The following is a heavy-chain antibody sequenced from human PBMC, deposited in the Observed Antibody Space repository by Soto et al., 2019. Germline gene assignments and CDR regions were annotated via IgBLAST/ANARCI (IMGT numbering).Heavy chain of an antibody. J-gene: IGHJ4*02. D-gene: IGHD3-22*01. CDR2: IIPVFSTA. Sequence: SVKVSCKASGGLFSSYAISWVRQAPGQGLEWMGGIIPVFSTAYYAQKFQGRVTITADESTNTAYMELGSLRSEDTAMYYCARGGSGYVWFNEFWGQGSLVTVSS. CDR3: ARGGSGYVWFNEF. V-gene: IGHV1-69*13. CDR1: GGLFSSYA.